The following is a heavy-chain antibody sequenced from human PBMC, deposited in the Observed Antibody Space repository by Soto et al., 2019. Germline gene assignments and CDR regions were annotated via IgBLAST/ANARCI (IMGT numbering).Heavy chain of an antibody. CDR1: GGSISSYY. J-gene: IGHJ6*03. CDR3: ARVYCSGGSCYFGKGYYYYYYMDV. D-gene: IGHD2-15*01. CDR2: IYYSGST. V-gene: IGHV4-59*01. Sequence: SETLSLTCTVSGGSISSYYWSWIRQPPGKGLEWIGYIYYSGSTNYNPSLKSRVTISVDTSKNQFSLKLSSVTAADTAVYYCARVYCSGGSCYFGKGYYYYYYMDVWGKGTTVTVSS.